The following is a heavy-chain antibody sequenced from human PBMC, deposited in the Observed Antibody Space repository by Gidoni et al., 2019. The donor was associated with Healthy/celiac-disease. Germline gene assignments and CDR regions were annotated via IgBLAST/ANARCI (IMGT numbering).Heavy chain of an antibody. Sequence: QVQLVQSGAEVKKPGSSVKVSCKASGGTFSSYAISWVRQAPGQGLEWMGGIIPIFGTANYAQKFQGRVTITADESTSTAYMELSSLRSEDTAVYYCARDRRHTAMATDGWFDPWGQGTLVTVSS. CDR1: GGTFSSYA. J-gene: IGHJ5*02. V-gene: IGHV1-69*01. CDR2: IIPIFGTA. CDR3: ARDRRHTAMATDGWFDP. D-gene: IGHD5-18*01.